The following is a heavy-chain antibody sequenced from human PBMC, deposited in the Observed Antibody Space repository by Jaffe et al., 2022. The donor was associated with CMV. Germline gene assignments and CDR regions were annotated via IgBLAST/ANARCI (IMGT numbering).Heavy chain of an antibody. CDR1: GGSFSGYY. V-gene: IGHV4-34*01. Sequence: QVQLQQWGAGLLKPSETLSLTCAVYGGSFSGYYWSWIRQPPGKGLEWIGEINHSGSTNYNPSLKSRVTISVDTSKNQFSLKLSSVTAADTAVYYCAREPPVAGNYGMDVWGQGTTVTVSS. J-gene: IGHJ6*02. D-gene: IGHD6-19*01. CDR2: INHSGST. CDR3: AREPPVAGNYGMDV.